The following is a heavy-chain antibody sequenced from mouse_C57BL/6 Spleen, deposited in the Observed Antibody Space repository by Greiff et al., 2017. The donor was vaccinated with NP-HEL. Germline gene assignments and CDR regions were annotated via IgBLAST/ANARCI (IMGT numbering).Heavy chain of an antibody. J-gene: IGHJ2*01. CDR1: GYAFSSSW. V-gene: IGHV1-82*01. CDR3: ARWGTTAYFDY. CDR2: IYPGDGDT. D-gene: IGHD1-2*01. Sequence: QVQLQQSGPELVKPGASVKISCKASGYAFSSSWMNWVKQRPGKGLEWIGRIYPGDGDTNYNGKFKGKATLTADKSSSTSYMQLSSLTSEDSAVYFCARWGTTAYFDYWGQGTTLTVSS.